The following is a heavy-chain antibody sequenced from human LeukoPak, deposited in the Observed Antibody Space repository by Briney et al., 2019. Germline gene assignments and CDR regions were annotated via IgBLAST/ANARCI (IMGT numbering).Heavy chain of an antibody. CDR1: GFTFSSYG. CDR2: IRYDGSNK. J-gene: IGHJ3*02. CDR3: NSQGLAAHHPNDAFDI. D-gene: IGHD6-13*01. V-gene: IGHV3-30*02. Sequence: GGSLRLSCAASGFTFSSYGMHWVRQAPGKGLEWVAFIRYDGSNKYYADSVKGRFTISRDNSKNTLYLQMNSLRAEDTAVYYCNSQGLAAHHPNDAFDIWGQGTMVTVSS.